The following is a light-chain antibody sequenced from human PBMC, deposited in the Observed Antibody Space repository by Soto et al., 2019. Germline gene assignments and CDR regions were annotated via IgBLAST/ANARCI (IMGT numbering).Light chain of an antibody. Sequence: QSVLTQQPSASGTPGQRVTISCSGSSSNIGSNTVNWYQQLPGTAPKLLIYSNNQRPSGVPDRFSGSKSGTSASLAISGLQSEDEDDYYCAAWDDSLNGVVFGGGTQLTVL. CDR3: AAWDDSLNGVV. CDR2: SNN. J-gene: IGLJ2*01. V-gene: IGLV1-44*01. CDR1: SSNIGSNT.